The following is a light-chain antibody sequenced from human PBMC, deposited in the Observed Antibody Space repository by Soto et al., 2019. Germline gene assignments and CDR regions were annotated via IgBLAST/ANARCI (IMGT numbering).Light chain of an antibody. CDR2: KSS. J-gene: IGKJ1*01. CDR1: QSVSIG. Sequence: DIQMTQSPSTLSASEGDRVTISCRASQSVSIGLAWYQQKPGRAPKLLIYKSSILESGVPSRFSGSGSGTEFTLTISSLQPDDFATYYCQQFNTSPWTFGQGTKVDIK. V-gene: IGKV1-5*03. CDR3: QQFNTSPWT.